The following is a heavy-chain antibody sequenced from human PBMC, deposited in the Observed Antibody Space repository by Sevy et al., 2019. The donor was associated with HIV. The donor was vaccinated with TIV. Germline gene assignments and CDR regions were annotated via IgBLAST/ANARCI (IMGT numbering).Heavy chain of an antibody. Sequence: ASVKVSCKSTGYIFSDYSMHWVRQAPGQGLEWMALINPKSGDTIYAQRFRGRVSMTRDTSMSTAYMELSGLTSDDTAVYYCVRESIRAPMTLLSFDIWGQGTMVTVSS. J-gene: IGHJ3*02. CDR3: VRESIRAPMTLLSFDI. CDR1: GYIFSDYS. V-gene: IGHV1-2*06. D-gene: IGHD2-2*01. CDR2: INPKSGDT.